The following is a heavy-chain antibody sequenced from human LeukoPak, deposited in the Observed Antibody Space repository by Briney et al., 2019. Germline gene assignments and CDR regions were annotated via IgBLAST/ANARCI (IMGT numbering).Heavy chain of an antibody. V-gene: IGHV4-59*01. J-gene: IGHJ4*01. CDR1: GGSISSYS. D-gene: IGHD5-24*01. CDR3: ARRRGGWYYDY. CDR2: IYHSGST. Sequence: PSETLSLTCTVSGGSISSYSWSWIRQSPGKGLEWIGYIYHSGSTNYNPSPKRRVTISIATSKNQFSLKLSSVTAADTAVYYCARRRGGWYYDYWGRGTLVTVSS.